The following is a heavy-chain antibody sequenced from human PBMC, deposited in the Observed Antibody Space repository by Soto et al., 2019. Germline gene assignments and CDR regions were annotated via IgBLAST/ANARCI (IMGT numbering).Heavy chain of an antibody. J-gene: IGHJ4*02. CDR2: ISGSGGST. V-gene: IGHV3-23*01. Sequence: EVQLLESGGGLVQPGGSLRLSRAASGFTFSSYAMSWVRQAPGKGLEWVSAISGSGGSTYYADSVKGRFTISRDNSKNTLYLQMNSLRAEDTAVYYCAKGITFGGVIVTLFDYWGQGTLVTVSS. D-gene: IGHD3-16*02. CDR3: AKGITFGGVIVTLFDY. CDR1: GFTFSSYA.